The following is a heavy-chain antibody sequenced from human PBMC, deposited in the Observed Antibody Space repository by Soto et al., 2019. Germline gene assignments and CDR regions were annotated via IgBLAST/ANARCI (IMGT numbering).Heavy chain of an antibody. CDR1: GFTFSSYA. Sequence: QVQLVESGGGVVQPGGSLRLSCAASGFTFSSYAMHWVRQAPGKGLEWVAVISYDGSNKYYADSVQGRFTISRDNSKNTLYLQMNSVRAEDTAVYYCEREWRVGAIFDYWGQGTLVTVSS. CDR3: EREWRVGAIFDY. CDR2: ISYDGSNK. D-gene: IGHD1-26*01. V-gene: IGHV3-30-3*01. J-gene: IGHJ4*02.